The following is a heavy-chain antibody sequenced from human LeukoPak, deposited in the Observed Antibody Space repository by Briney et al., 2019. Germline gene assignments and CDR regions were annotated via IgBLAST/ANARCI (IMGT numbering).Heavy chain of an antibody. CDR3: ARESDTRAAGWVIDY. CDR2: ISGSGGST. D-gene: IGHD6-13*01. J-gene: IGHJ4*02. Sequence: GGSLRLSCAASGFTFSSYAMSWVRQAPGKGLEWVSAISGSGGSTYYADSVKGRFTISRDNAKNSLYLQMNSLRAEDTAVYYCARESDTRAAGWVIDYWGQGTLVTVSS. V-gene: IGHV3-23*01. CDR1: GFTFSSYA.